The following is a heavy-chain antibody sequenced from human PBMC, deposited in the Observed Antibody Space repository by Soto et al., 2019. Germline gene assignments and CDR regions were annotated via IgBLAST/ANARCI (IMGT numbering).Heavy chain of an antibody. D-gene: IGHD2-15*01. CDR1: GGSISSYY. CDR3: ARVGGYCSGGSCSIPDAGYYYYYMDV. CDR2: IYYSGST. V-gene: IGHV4-59*01. J-gene: IGHJ6*03. Sequence: PSETLSLTCTVSGGSISSYYWSWIRQPPGKGLEWIGYIYYSGSTNYNPSLKSRVTISVDTSKNQFSLKLSSVTAADTAVYYCARVGGYCSGGSCSIPDAGYYYYYMDVRGQRATVTVS.